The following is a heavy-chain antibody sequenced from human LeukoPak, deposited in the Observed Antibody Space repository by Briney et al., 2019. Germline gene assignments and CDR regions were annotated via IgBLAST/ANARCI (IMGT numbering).Heavy chain of an antibody. D-gene: IGHD2-15*01. J-gene: IGHJ3*02. CDR3: ASTADYSSGGSCSGRLPANIDI. CDR2: IYYSGST. Sequence: SETLSLTCTVSGGSISSGGYYWSWIRQHPGKGLEWIGYIYYSGSTYYNPSLKSRVTISVDTSKNQFSLKLSSVTAADTAVYYCASTADYSSGGSCSGRLPANIDIWGQGTMVTVSS. V-gene: IGHV4-31*03. CDR1: GGSISSGGYY.